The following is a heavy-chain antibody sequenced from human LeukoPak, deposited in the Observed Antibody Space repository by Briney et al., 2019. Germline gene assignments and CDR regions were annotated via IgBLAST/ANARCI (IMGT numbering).Heavy chain of an antibody. CDR1: GYTFTSYA. V-gene: IGHV7-4-1*02. D-gene: IGHD6-13*01. J-gene: IGHJ6*02. CDR3: ARLGQYSSSWYKLVDYYYYYGMDV. Sequence: GPVKVSCKASGYTFTSYAMNWVRQAPGRGLEWMGWINTNTGDPTYAQGFTGRFVFSLDTSVSTAYLQISSLKAEDTAVYYCARLGQYSSSWYKLVDYYYYYGMDVWGQGTTVTVSS. CDR2: INTNTGDP.